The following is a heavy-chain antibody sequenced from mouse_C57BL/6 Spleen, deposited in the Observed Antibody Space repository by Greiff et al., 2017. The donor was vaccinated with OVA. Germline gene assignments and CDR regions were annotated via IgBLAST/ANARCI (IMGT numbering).Heavy chain of an antibody. CDR3: AMDYGSSYGAY. Sequence: QVQLKQPGAELVKPGASVKVSCKASGYTFTSYWMHWVKQRPGPGLEWIGRIHPSDSDTNYNQKFKGKATLTVDKSSSTAYMQLSSLTSEDSAVYYCAMDYGSSYGAYWGQGTLVTVSA. J-gene: IGHJ3*01. CDR2: IHPSDSDT. D-gene: IGHD1-1*01. CDR1: GYTFTSYW. V-gene: IGHV1-74*01.